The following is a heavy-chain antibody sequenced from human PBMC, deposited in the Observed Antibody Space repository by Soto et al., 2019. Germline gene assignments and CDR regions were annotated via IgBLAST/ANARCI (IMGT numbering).Heavy chain of an antibody. CDR3: ARPSRSFGELVDY. CDR1: GGSISSSSYY. D-gene: IGHD3-10*01. CDR2: IYYSGST. J-gene: IGHJ4*02. Sequence: SETLSLTCTVSGGSISSSSYYWGWIRQPPGKGLEWIGSIYYSGSTYYNPSLKSRVTISVDTSKNQFSLKLSSVTAADTAVYYCARPSRSFGELVDYWGQGTLVTVSS. V-gene: IGHV4-39*01.